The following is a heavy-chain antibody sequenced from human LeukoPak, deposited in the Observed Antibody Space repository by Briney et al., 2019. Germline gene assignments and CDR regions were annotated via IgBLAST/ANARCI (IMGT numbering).Heavy chain of an antibody. CDR3: AKRETSGSKYFDY. D-gene: IGHD6-19*01. J-gene: IGHJ4*02. V-gene: IGHV3-23*01. CDR2: ITGSGGTT. Sequence: PGGPLRLSCAASGFTFSSYAMSWVRQAPGKGLEWVSVITGSGGTTYYADSVRGRFTISRDNSKSTLYLQMSSLRAEDTAIYYCAKRETSGSKYFDYWGQGTLVTVSS. CDR1: GFTFSSYA.